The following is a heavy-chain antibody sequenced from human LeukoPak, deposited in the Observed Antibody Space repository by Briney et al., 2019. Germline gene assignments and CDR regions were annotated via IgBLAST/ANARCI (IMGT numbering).Heavy chain of an antibody. J-gene: IGHJ2*01. V-gene: IGHV4-30-4*01. CDR1: GGSLSSGDYY. Sequence: SQTLSLTCTVSGGSLSSGDYYWGWVRQPPGVGLEWMGYIYYSGSTYDNPSLKIRVTISVDTSKNQFSLKLSSVTAADTAVYYCPSRGYYWYFYLWGRGTLVTFSS. D-gene: IGHD5-12*01. CDR2: IYYSGST. CDR3: PSRGYYWYFYL.